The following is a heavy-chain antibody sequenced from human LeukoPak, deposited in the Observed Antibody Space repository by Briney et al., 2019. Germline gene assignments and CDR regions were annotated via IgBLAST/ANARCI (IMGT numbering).Heavy chain of an antibody. D-gene: IGHD3-3*01. Sequence: GGSLRLSCAASGFTFSSYGMHWVRQAPGKGLEGVAFIRYDGSNKYYADSVKGRFTISRDNSKNTLYLQMNSLRAEDTAVYYCANANFGVVLAYFDYWGQGTLVTVSS. CDR3: ANANFGVVLAYFDY. J-gene: IGHJ4*02. CDR2: IRYDGSNK. V-gene: IGHV3-30*02. CDR1: GFTFSSYG.